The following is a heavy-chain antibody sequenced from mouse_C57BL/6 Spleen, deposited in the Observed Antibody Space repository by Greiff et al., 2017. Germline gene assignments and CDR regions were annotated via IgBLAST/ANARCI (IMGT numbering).Heavy chain of an antibody. CDR2: IDPSDSYT. D-gene: IGHD1-1*01. J-gene: IGHJ2*01. Sequence: QVQLQQPGAELVMPGASVKLSCKASGYTFTSYWMHWVKQRPGQGLEWIGEIDPSDSYTNYNQKFKGKSTLTVDKSSSTAYMQLSSLTSEDSAVYYCARSVYYGSSPDYWGQGTTLTVSS. CDR1: GYTFTSYW. CDR3: ARSVYYGSSPDY. V-gene: IGHV1-69*01.